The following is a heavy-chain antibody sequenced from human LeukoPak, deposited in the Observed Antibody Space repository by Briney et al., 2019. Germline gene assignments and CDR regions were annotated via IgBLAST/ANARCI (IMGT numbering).Heavy chain of an antibody. CDR3: ARAYCSSTSCPPTKY. CDR1: GYTFTSYG. V-gene: IGHV1-18*01. CDR2: ISAYNGNT. J-gene: IGHJ4*02. Sequence: ASVKVSCTASGYTFTSYGISWVRQAPGQGLEWMGWISAYNGNTNYAQKLQGRVTMTTDTSTSTAYMELRSLRSDDTAVYYCARAYCSSTSCPPTKYWGQGTLVTVSS. D-gene: IGHD2-2*01.